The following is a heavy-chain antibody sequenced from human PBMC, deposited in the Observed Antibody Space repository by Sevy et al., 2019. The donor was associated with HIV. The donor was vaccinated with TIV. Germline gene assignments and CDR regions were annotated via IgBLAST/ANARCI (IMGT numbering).Heavy chain of an antibody. CDR3: TTTNPVTYYDLWSGYYTGMGWFDP. V-gene: IGHV3-15*01. Sequence: GESLKISCAASGFTFSNAWMSWVRQAPGKGLEWVGRIKSKTDGGTTDYAAPVKGRFTISRDDSKNTLYLQMNSLKTEDTAVYYCTTTNPVTYYDLWSGYYTGMGWFDPWGQGTLVTVSS. D-gene: IGHD3-3*01. CDR1: GFTFSNAW. CDR2: IKSKTDGGTT. J-gene: IGHJ5*02.